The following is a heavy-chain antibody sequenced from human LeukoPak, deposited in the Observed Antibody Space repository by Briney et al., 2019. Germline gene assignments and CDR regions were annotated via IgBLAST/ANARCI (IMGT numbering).Heavy chain of an antibody. CDR1: GYTFTSYY. CDR2: INPSGGST. Sequence: ASVKVSCKASGYTFTSYYMHWVRQAPGQGLEWMGIINPSGGSTSYAQKFQGRVTMTRDTSTSTVCMELSSLRSEDTAVYYCARETPSGSYYYYGMDVWGQGTTVTVSS. V-gene: IGHV1-46*01. J-gene: IGHJ6*02. D-gene: IGHD1-26*01. CDR3: ARETPSGSYYYYGMDV.